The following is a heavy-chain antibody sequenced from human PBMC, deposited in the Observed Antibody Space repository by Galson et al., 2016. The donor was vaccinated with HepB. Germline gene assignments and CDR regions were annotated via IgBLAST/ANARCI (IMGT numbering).Heavy chain of an antibody. V-gene: IGHV3-33*01. Sequence: SLRLSCAASGFSLRSYGMQWVRQAPGKGLEWVAVIWHDGRNRDYVDSVQGRFVISRDNSKNMLYLQMDSLRAEDTAVYYCARDAGQDAAMDVWGKGTTVTVSS. CDR3: ARDAGQDAAMDV. CDR2: IWHDGRNR. D-gene: IGHD6-13*01. J-gene: IGHJ6*04. CDR1: GFSLRSYG.